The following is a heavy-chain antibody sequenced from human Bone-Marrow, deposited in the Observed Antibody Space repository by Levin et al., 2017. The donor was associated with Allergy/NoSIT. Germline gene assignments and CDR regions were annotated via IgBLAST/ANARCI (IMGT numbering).Heavy chain of an antibody. Sequence: PGGSLRLSCAASGFTFSSYGMHWVRQAPGKGLEWVAVISYDGSNKYYADSVKGRFTISRDNSKNTLYLQMNSLRAEDTAVYYCASSPPKNGGYSYGYYYYGMDVWGQGTTVTVSS. J-gene: IGHJ6*02. V-gene: IGHV3-30*03. CDR1: GFTFSSYG. CDR3: ASSPPKNGGYSYGYYYYGMDV. CDR2: ISYDGSNK. D-gene: IGHD5-18*01.